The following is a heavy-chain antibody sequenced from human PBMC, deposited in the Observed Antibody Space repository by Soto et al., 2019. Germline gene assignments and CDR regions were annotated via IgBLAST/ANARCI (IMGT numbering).Heavy chain of an antibody. Sequence: GGSLRLSCAAFEFTFSSYAMSWVRQAPGKGLEWVSAIGGSGGSTYYADSVKGRFTISRDNSKNTLYLQMNSLRAEDTAVYYCAKAGENYYGSGSYPEEDALDIWGQGTMVNVSS. D-gene: IGHD3-10*01. CDR2: IGGSGGST. CDR3: AKAGENYYGSGSYPEEDALDI. J-gene: IGHJ3*02. V-gene: IGHV3-23*01. CDR1: EFTFSSYA.